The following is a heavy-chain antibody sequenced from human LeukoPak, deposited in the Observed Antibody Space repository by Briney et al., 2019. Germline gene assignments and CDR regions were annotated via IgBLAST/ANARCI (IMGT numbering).Heavy chain of an antibody. J-gene: IGHJ4*02. Sequence: PGGSLRLSCAASGFTFSSYAMSWVRQAPGKRLEWVAFIRYDGSNKYYADSVKGRFTISRDNSKNTLYLQMNSLRAEDTAVYYCAKAPPVVAATPGLADYWGQGTLVTVSS. D-gene: IGHD2-15*01. CDR3: AKAPPVVAATPGLADY. CDR1: GFTFSSYA. CDR2: IRYDGSNK. V-gene: IGHV3-30*02.